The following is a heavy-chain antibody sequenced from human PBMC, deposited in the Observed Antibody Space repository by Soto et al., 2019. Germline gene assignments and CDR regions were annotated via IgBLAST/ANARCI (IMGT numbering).Heavy chain of an antibody. CDR2: ISSSSSYI. D-gene: IGHD3-22*01. CDR1: GFTFSSYS. Sequence: GWSLRLSCAASGFTFSSYSMNWVRQAPGKGLEWVSSISSSSSYIYYADSVKGRFTISRDNAKNSLYLQMNSLRAEDTAVYYCARDGIKTDYYDSSGYYFDYWGQGTLVTVSS. V-gene: IGHV3-21*01. J-gene: IGHJ4*02. CDR3: ARDGIKTDYYDSSGYYFDY.